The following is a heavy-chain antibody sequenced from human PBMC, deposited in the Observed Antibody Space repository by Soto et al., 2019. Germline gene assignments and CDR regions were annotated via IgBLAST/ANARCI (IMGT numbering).Heavy chain of an antibody. CDR1: GGTFSSYT. CDR2: IIPILGIA. Sequence: SVKVSCKASGGTFSSYTISWVRQAPGQGLEWMGRIIPILGIANYAQKFQGRVTITADKSTSTAYMELSSLRSEDTAVYYCARASTSLAVAGPYYYYEMDVWRKGTTVTVSS. D-gene: IGHD6-19*01. CDR3: ARASTSLAVAGPYYYYEMDV. V-gene: IGHV1-69*02. J-gene: IGHJ6*04.